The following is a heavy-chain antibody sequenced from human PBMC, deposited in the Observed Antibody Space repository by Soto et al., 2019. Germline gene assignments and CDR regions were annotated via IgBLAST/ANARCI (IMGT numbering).Heavy chain of an antibody. CDR1: GFTFSSYG. CDR2: IWYDGGNK. CDR3: ARDQSRKPGDY. Sequence: QVQLVESGGGVVQPGRSLRLSCEASGFTFSSYGMHWVRQAPGKGLEWVAVIWYDGGNKYYADSVKGRFTISRDNSKNTLYLQMNSLSAEDTAVYYCARDQSRKPGDYWGQGTLVTVSS. J-gene: IGHJ4*02. V-gene: IGHV3-33*01.